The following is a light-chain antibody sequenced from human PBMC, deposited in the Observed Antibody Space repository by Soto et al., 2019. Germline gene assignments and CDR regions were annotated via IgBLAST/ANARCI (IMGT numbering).Light chain of an antibody. V-gene: IGLV4-69*01. Sequence: QSVLTQSPSASASLGASGKLTCTLSSGYSHYAVAWHRQQPERGPQYLMKINSDGSHTTGDGIPARFSGSSSGAERYLSISSLQSEDEADYYCQTWGAGIRVFGGGTKVTVL. CDR2: INSDGSH. CDR1: SGYSHYA. CDR3: QTWGAGIRV. J-gene: IGLJ3*02.